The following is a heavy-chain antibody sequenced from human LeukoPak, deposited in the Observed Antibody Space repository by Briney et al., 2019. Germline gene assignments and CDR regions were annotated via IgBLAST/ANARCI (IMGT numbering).Heavy chain of an antibody. V-gene: IGHV3-21*01. CDR3: ARDRDYDFWSGYSSVDY. Sequence: GGSLRLSCAASGFTFSSYSMNWVRHAPPKGLEWVSCISSSSSYIYYADSVKGRFTISRDNAKNSLYLLMNSLRAEDTAVYYCARDRDYDFWSGYSSVDYWVQGTLVSVSS. J-gene: IGHJ4*02. CDR1: GFTFSSYS. D-gene: IGHD3-3*01. CDR2: ISSSSSYI.